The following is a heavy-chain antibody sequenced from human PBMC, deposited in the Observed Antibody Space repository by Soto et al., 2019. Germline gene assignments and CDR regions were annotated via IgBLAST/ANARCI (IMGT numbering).Heavy chain of an antibody. CDR2: LSGGNT. CDR1: GFTFTSYA. CDR3: AKGPHSSAWHYFDY. D-gene: IGHD6-19*01. Sequence: DVQLLESGGALVQPGGSLRLSCAASGFTFTSYAMSWVRQAPGKGLEWVSTLSGGNTYYADSVKGRFTISRDNSENTLYLQMIRLRVEDMAIYYCAKGPHSSAWHYFDYWGQGTLITVSS. V-gene: IGHV3-23*01. J-gene: IGHJ4*02.